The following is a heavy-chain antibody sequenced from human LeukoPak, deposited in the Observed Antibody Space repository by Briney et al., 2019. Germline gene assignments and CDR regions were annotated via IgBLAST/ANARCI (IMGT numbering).Heavy chain of an antibody. CDR2: TYYRSKWSN. CDR3: ARRGGHYYGMDV. Sequence: SQTLSLTCAISGDSVSSNSATWNWIRQSPSRGLEWLGRTYYRSKWSNDYAESVKSRITISPDTSKNQFSLQLNSVTPEDTAVYYCARRGGHYYGMDVWGQGTTVTVSS. V-gene: IGHV6-1*01. CDR1: GDSVSSNSAT. D-gene: IGHD3-16*01. J-gene: IGHJ6*02.